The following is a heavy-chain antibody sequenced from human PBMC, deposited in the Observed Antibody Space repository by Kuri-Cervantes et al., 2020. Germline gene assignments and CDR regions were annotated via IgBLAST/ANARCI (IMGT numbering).Heavy chain of an antibody. CDR2: ISYDGSNK. CDR1: GFTFSSYG. D-gene: IGHD6-19*01. V-gene: IGHV3-30*03. J-gene: IGHJ6*02. CDR3: AGGPNPIAVAGNSGMDV. Sequence: GESLKISCAASGFTFSSYGMHWVRQAPGKGLEWVAVISYDGSNKYYADSVKGRFTISRDNSKNTLYLQMNSLRAEDTAVYYCAGGPNPIAVAGNSGMDVWGQGTTVTVSS.